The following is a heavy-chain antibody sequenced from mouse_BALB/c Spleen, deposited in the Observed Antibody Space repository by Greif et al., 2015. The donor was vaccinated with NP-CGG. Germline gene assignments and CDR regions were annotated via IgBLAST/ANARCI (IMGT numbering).Heavy chain of an antibody. CDR1: GFNIKDTY. CDR3: ARYGNYVYFDV. J-gene: IGHJ1*01. CDR2: IDPANGNT. D-gene: IGHD2-1*01. Sequence: DVKLQESGAELVKPGASVKLSCTASGFNIKDTYMHWVKQRPEQGLEWIGRIDPANGNTKYDPKFQGKATITADTSSNTAYLQLSSLTSEDTAVYYCARYGNYVYFDVWGAGTTVTVSS. V-gene: IGHV14-3*02.